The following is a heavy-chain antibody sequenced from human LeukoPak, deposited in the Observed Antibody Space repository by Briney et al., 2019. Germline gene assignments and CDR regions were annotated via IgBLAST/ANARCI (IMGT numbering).Heavy chain of an antibody. Sequence: GGSLRLSCAASGFTFSSYSMNWVRQAPGKGLEWVSSISSSSSYIYYADSVKGRFTISRDNAKNSLYLQMNSLRAEDTAVYYCAKESSSPPWKYFDYWGQGTLVTVSS. J-gene: IGHJ4*02. CDR2: ISSSSSYI. CDR1: GFTFSSYS. D-gene: IGHD6-6*01. CDR3: AKESSSPPWKYFDY. V-gene: IGHV3-21*01.